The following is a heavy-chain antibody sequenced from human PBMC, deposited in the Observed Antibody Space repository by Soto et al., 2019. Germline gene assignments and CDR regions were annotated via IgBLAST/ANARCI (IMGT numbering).Heavy chain of an antibody. D-gene: IGHD3-16*01. CDR3: AKDRRAGGNSAFYFDF. CDR2: ISGSGNVP. J-gene: IGHJ4*02. V-gene: IGHV3-23*01. Sequence: EGSLSLSCAASGFPFSSYSMSWVRPAPGKGLEWVSVISGSGNVPYYADSVKGRFTISRDNSHNTLYLQVHSLTAEDTAVYYCAKDRRAGGNSAFYFDFWGQGAQVTVSS. CDR1: GFPFSSYS.